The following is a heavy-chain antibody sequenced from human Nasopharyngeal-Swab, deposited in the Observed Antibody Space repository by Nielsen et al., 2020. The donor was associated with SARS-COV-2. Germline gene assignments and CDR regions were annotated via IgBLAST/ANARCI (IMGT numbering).Heavy chain of an antibody. V-gene: IGHV3-9*01. CDR1: GFTFDDYA. CDR3: VKDNLLRAFDL. D-gene: IGHD2-15*01. Sequence: GGSLRLSCAASGFTFDDYAIHWVRQAPGRGLEWVSGISWDSGNIGYADSVKGRFTIPRDNAKNSLYLQMNSLRAEDTALYYCVKDNLLRAFDLWGQGTMVTVSS. CDR2: ISWDSGNI. J-gene: IGHJ3*01.